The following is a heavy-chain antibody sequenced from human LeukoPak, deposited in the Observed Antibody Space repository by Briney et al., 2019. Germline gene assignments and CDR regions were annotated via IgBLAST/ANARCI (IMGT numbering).Heavy chain of an antibody. CDR2: ISGSGGST. V-gene: IGHV3-23*01. J-gene: IGHJ4*02. CDR3: AIRRSQNRPFDY. D-gene: IGHD1-14*01. CDR1: GFTLSRYS. Sequence: GGSLRLSCAASGFTLSRYSMNWVRQAPGKGLEWVSAISGSGGSTYYADSVKGRFTISRDNSKNTLYLQMNSLRAEDTAVYYCAIRRSQNRPFDYWGQGTLVTVSS.